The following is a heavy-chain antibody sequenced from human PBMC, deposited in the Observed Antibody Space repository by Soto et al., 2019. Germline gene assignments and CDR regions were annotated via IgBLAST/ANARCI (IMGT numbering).Heavy chain of an antibody. Sequence: ESGGGSVQPGGSLRLSCAASGFTFSTFSMNWVRQAPGRGLEWISYISGGGLPISYADSVKGRFTISRDNAKNSLYLQMDSLTDEDTAVYYCSRDLGWAFDSWGQGTLVTVFS. J-gene: IGHJ4*02. V-gene: IGHV3-48*02. CDR3: SRDLGWAFDS. CDR1: GFTFSTFS. D-gene: IGHD6-19*01. CDR2: ISGGGLPI.